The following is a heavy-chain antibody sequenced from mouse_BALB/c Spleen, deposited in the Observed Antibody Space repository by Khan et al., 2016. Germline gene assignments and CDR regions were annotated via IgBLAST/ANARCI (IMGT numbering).Heavy chain of an antibody. CDR3: ARGCYDIDC. CDR2: IFPGSGST. J-gene: IGHJ2*01. V-gene: IGHV1-77*01. CDR1: GYTITDYV. Sequence: QVQLQQSGPELVKPGASVKMSCKASGYTITDYVITWVKQRTGQGLEWIGEIFPGSGSTYYHENFKGKATLTADKSSNTVYMQVSSLTSEDSAVYFCARGCYDIDCWGQGTTLTVSA. D-gene: IGHD2-3*01.